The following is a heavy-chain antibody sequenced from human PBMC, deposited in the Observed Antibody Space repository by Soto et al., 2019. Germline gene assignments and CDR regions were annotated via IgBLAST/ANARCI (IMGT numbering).Heavy chain of an antibody. CDR3: ARVRPAVTSNWFDP. V-gene: IGHV1-3*01. J-gene: IGHJ5*02. CDR1: GYTFTSYA. D-gene: IGHD4-17*01. Sequence: ASVKVSCKASGYTFTSYAMHWVRQAPGQRLEWMGWINAGNGNTKYSQKFQGRVTITRDTFASTAYMELSSLRSEDTAVYYCARVRPAVTSNWFDPWGQRTLVTVSS. CDR2: INAGNGNT.